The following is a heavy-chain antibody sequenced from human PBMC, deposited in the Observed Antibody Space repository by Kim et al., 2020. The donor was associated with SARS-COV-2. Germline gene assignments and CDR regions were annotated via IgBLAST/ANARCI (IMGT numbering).Heavy chain of an antibody. Sequence: GGSLRLSCAASGFTFSSYSMNWVRQAPGKGLEWVSSISSSSSYIYYADSVKGRFTISRDNAKNSLYLQMNSLRAEDTAVYYCAREGGWELLSYYYYGMDVWGQGTTVTVSS. J-gene: IGHJ6*02. CDR1: GFTFSSYS. V-gene: IGHV3-21*01. CDR2: ISSSSSYI. CDR3: AREGGWELLSYYYYGMDV. D-gene: IGHD1-26*01.